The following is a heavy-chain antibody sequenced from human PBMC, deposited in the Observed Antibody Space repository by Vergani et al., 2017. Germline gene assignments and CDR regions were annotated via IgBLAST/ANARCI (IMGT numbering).Heavy chain of an antibody. V-gene: IGHV4-59*01. CDR2: IYYSGST. Sequence: QVQLQESGPGLVKPSETLSLTCTVSGGSISSYYWSWIRQPPGKGLEWIGYIYYSGSTNYNPSLKSRVTISVDTSKNQFSLKLSSVTAADTAVYYCARPNSGSYLGGIDYWGQGTLVTVSS. J-gene: IGHJ4*02. D-gene: IGHD1-26*01. CDR3: ARPNSGSYLGGIDY. CDR1: GGSISSYY.